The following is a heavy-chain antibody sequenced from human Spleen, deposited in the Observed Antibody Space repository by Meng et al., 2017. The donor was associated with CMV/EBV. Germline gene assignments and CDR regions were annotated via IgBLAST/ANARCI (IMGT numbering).Heavy chain of an antibody. J-gene: IGHJ4*02. CDR1: GFAFDDYG. D-gene: IGHD2-8*01. CDR2: IDWNGGRT. Sequence: GESLKISCTASGFAFDDYGMSWVRQAPGKALEWVSGIDWNGGRTAYEDSVKGRFTISRDNAINSLCLQMNSLTAEDTAFYYCARDPQMGDFGYWGQGGLGTVSS. V-gene: IGHV3-20*04. CDR3: ARDPQMGDFGY.